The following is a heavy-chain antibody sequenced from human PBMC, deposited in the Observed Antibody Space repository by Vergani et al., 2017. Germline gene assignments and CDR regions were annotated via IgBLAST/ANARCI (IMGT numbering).Heavy chain of an antibody. Sequence: QMQLPESGPGLVKASETLSLTCTVSGDSIISRSYYWGWIRQPPGKGLEWIGSIYNSGNGDSSSSLKSRVTISADTSKNQFSLGLTSVTAADTAVYYCASGKYYADSTSHFRGRYFDVWGRGTLVTVPS. CDR1: GDSIISRSYY. J-gene: IGHJ2*01. CDR3: ASGKYYADSTSHFRGRYFDV. V-gene: IGHV4-39*01. CDR2: IYNSGNG. D-gene: IGHD3-16*01.